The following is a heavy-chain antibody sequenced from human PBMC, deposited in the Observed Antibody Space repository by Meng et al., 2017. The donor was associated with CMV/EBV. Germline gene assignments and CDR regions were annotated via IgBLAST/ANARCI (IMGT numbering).Heavy chain of an antibody. D-gene: IGHD6-13*01. CDR2: IYSGGST. V-gene: IGHV3-53*01. CDR3: ASLTRSSSSKGFGY. CDR1: GFTFSNAW. J-gene: IGHJ4*02. Sequence: GESLKISCAASGFTFSNAWMSWVRQAPGKGLEWVSVIYSGGSTYYADSVKGRFTISRDNSKNTLYLQMNSLRAEDTAVYYCASLTRSSSSKGFGYWGQGTLVTVSS.